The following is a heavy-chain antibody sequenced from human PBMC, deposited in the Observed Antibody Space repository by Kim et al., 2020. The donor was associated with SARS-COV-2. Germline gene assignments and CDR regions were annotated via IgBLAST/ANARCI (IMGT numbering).Heavy chain of an antibody. CDR3: ARGPPSGGLSPLFY. D-gene: IGHD2-15*01. CDR1: GYTFTSYG. CDR2: ISAYNGDT. Sequence: ASVKVSCKASGYTFTSYGITWVRQAPGQGLEWVAWISAYNGDTRYPQKLQDRVTMTTDTSTTTAYMELRSLRPDDTAVYYCARGPPSGGLSPLFYWGQGTLDTVSS. V-gene: IGHV1-18*01. J-gene: IGHJ4*02.